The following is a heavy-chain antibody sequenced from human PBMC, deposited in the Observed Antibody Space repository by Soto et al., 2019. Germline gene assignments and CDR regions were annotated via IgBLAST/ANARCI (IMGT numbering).Heavy chain of an antibody. V-gene: IGHV4-31*02. CDR2: IYYSGST. J-gene: IGHJ5*02. CDR3: ARGLRFLDSWFDP. D-gene: IGHD3-3*01. CDR1: GGSISSGGYY. Sequence: TLSLTCTVSGGSISSGGYYWSWIRQHPGKGLEWIGYIYYSGSTYYNPSLKSRVTISVDTSKNQFSLKLSSVTAADTAVYYCARGLRFLDSWFDPWGQGTLVTVSS.